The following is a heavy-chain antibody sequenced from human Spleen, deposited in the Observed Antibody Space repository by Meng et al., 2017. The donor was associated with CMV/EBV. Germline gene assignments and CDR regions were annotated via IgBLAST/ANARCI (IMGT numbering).Heavy chain of an antibody. V-gene: IGHV4-39*01. CDR1: DVSISNASFF. J-gene: IGHJ4*02. D-gene: IGHD1-26*01. Sequence: PETLSLTCPVSDVSISNASFFWGWIRQPPGKGLEWIGSFFHSGDTYSNPSLRSRVAISVDTSKNQFSLRLNSVTATDTAVYYCARHLRGYSWPKSDWGQGTLVTVSS. CDR3: ARHLRGYSWPKSD. CDR2: FFHSGDT.